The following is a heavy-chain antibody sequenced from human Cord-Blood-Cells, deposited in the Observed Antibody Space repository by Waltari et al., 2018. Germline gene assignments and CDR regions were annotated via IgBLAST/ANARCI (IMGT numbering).Heavy chain of an antibody. J-gene: IGHJ4*02. V-gene: IGHV1-3*01. Sequence: QVQLVQSGAEVKKPGASVKVSCKASGYTFTSYAMHWVRQAPGQRLEWMGWINAGNGNTKYSQKFQGRVTITRDTSASTAYMELSSLRSEDTAVYYCARAGPYNWKRPGDKALVDYWGQGTLVTVSS. CDR1: GYTFTSYA. CDR2: INAGNGNT. D-gene: IGHD1-20*01. CDR3: ARAGPYNWKRPGDKALVDY.